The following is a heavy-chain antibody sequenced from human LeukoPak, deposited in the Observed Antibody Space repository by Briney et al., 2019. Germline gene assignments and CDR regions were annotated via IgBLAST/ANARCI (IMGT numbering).Heavy chain of an antibody. V-gene: IGHV4-4*07. J-gene: IGHJ3*02. CDR1: GRSLSSYY. D-gene: IGHD2-15*01. CDR3: ARECSGGSCFDAFDI. Sequence: KPSETLSLTCTVSGRSLSSYYGSWIRQPAGKGLEWIGCIFTSGSTNYNPSLKSRVTMSVDTSKNQFSLKLSSVTAADTAVYYCARECSGGSCFDAFDIWGQGTMVTVCS. CDR2: IFTSGST.